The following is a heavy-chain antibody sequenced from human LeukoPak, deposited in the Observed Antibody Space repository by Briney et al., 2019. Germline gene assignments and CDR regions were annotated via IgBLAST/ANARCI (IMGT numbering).Heavy chain of an antibody. CDR2: ISGSGGST. Sequence: GGSLALSCAASGFTFSSYAMSWVRQAPGKGLKWISTISGSGGSTYYADSVKGRFTISRDNSKNTLYLQMNSLRAEDTAVYYCAKGGDGRYYDSSGSFFYYCGMDVWGQGTTVTVSS. CDR1: GFTFSSYA. CDR3: AKGGDGRYYDSSGSFFYYCGMDV. J-gene: IGHJ6*02. D-gene: IGHD3-22*01. V-gene: IGHV3-23*01.